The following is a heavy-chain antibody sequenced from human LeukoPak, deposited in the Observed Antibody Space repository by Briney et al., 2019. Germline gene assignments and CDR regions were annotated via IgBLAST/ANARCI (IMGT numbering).Heavy chain of an antibody. CDR1: GFTFNNYE. V-gene: IGHV3-48*03. Sequence: GGSLRLSCAASGFTFNNYEMNWVRQAPGKGLEWVSYIDSSGTTIYYADSVKGRFTMSRDNAKNSLYLQMNSLRAEDTAVYFCAREFGGYGGDPFDIWGQGTMVTVSS. CDR3: AREFGGYGGDPFDI. CDR2: IDSSGTTI. D-gene: IGHD3-22*01. J-gene: IGHJ3*02.